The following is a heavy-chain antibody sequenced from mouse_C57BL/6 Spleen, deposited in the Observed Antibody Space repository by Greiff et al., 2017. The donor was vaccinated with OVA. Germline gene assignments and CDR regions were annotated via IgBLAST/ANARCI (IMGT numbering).Heavy chain of an antibody. CDR3: TSIYYDYDVFAY. CDR2: IDPEDGDT. CDR1: GFNIKDYY. V-gene: IGHV14-1*01. J-gene: IGHJ3*01. D-gene: IGHD2-4*01. Sequence: EVKLMESGAELVRPGASVKLSCTASGFNIKDYYMHWVKQRPEQGLAWIGRIDPEDGDTEYAPKFQGKATMTADTSSNTAYLQLSSLTSEDTAVYYCTSIYYDYDVFAYWGQGTLVTVSA.